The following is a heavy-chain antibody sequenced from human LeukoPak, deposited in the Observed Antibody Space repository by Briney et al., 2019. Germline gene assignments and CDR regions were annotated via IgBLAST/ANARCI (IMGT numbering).Heavy chain of an antibody. Sequence: GGSLRLSCAASGFTLSSYWMSWVRQAPGKGLEWVANIKQDGSEKYYVDSVKGRFTISRDNAKNSLYLQMNSLRAEDTAVYYCARDLNWETYWGQGTLVSVSS. CDR2: IKQDGSEK. V-gene: IGHV3-7*01. CDR1: GFTLSSYW. J-gene: IGHJ4*02. CDR3: ARDLNWETY. D-gene: IGHD7-27*01.